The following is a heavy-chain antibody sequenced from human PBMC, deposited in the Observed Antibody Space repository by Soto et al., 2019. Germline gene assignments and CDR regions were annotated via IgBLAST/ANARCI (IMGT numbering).Heavy chain of an antibody. CDR1: GFTFISYG. V-gene: IGHV3-30*18. CDR3: AKGYTLVDTTIPLDF. Sequence: GGSLRLSCAASGFTFISYGIHWVRQAPGKGLEWVAVISYDGSNADYADSVKGRFTISRDNSKNTLYLQMDSLRAEDTAVYYCAKGYTLVDTTIPLDFWGQGALVTVSS. J-gene: IGHJ4*02. CDR2: ISYDGSNA. D-gene: IGHD5-18*01.